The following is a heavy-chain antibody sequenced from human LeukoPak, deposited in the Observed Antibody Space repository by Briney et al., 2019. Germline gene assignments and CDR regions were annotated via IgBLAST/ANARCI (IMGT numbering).Heavy chain of an antibody. Sequence: SETLSLTCSVSGGSINSHYWSWIRQPPGKRLEWISYIFNTGNTNYNPPLPSRVTISVDTCRAQFFMRLSPVTGADTAIYYCASRPADTNWYGVFDYWSQGTLVTVSS. D-gene: IGHD1-1*01. CDR2: IFNTGNT. CDR3: ASRPADTNWYGVFDY. V-gene: IGHV4-59*11. CDR1: GGSINSHY. J-gene: IGHJ4*02.